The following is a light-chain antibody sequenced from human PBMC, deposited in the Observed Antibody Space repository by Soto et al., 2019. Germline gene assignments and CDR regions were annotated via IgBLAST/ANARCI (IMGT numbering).Light chain of an antibody. CDR3: QQYSTYWT. J-gene: IGKJ1*01. CDR1: ESISSW. CDR2: DAS. V-gene: IGKV1-5*01. Sequence: DIQMTQSPSTLSASVGDRVTITCRASESISSWLAWYQQKPGKAPKLLIYDASSLESGVPSRFSGSRSGTEFTLTISSLQPDDFATYYCQQYSTYWTFGQGT.